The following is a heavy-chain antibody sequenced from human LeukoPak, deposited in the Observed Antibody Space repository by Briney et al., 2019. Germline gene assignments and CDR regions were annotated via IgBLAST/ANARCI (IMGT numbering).Heavy chain of an antibody. CDR3: AREENGDYAPYFDY. D-gene: IGHD4-17*01. J-gene: IGHJ4*02. CDR1: GGTFSSYA. V-gene: IGHV1-69*13. Sequence: SVNVSCKASGGTFSSYAISWVRQAPGQGLEWMGGIIPIFGTANYAQKFQGRVTITADESTSTAYMELSSLRSEDTAVYYCAREENGDYAPYFDYWGQGTLVTVSS. CDR2: IIPIFGTA.